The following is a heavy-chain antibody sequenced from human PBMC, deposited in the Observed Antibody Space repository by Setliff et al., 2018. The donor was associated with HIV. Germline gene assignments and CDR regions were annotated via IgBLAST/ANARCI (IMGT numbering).Heavy chain of an antibody. CDR1: GGSISSYY. Sequence: PSETLSLTCTVSGGSISSYYWSWIRQPAGKGLEWIGRIYTSGSTNYNHSLKSRVTMSVDTSKNQFSLKLCSVTAADTAVYYCAGKGSSSRSQEYYYDFWGQGTLVTVSS. V-gene: IGHV4-4*07. CDR3: AGKGSSSRSQEYYYDF. CDR2: IYTSGST. D-gene: IGHD6-13*01. J-gene: IGHJ4*02.